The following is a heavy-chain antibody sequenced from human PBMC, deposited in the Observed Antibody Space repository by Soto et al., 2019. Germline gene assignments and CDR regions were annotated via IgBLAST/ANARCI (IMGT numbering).Heavy chain of an antibody. D-gene: IGHD3-22*01. Sequence: PSETLSLTCNVSGGPIRTGDYYWNWIRQPPGKGLEWIGYVFYSGATNYNPSLKSRVTISVDTSKNQFSLKLSSVTAADTAVYYCASFPSLPWFYGMDVWGQGTTVTVSS. CDR3: ASFPSLPWFYGMDV. CDR1: GGPIRTGDYY. CDR2: VFYSGAT. J-gene: IGHJ6*02. V-gene: IGHV4-61*08.